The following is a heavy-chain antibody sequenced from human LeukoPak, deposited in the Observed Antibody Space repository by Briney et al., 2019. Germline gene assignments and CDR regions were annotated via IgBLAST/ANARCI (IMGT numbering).Heavy chain of an antibody. Sequence: GGSLRLSCAASGFTFSSYGMHWVREAPGKGLEWVAFIRYDGSNKYYADSVKGRFTISRDNSKNTLYLQMNSLRAEDTAVYYCAKAGGSFLDYWGQGTLVTVSS. CDR2: IRYDGSNK. CDR1: GFTFSSYG. D-gene: IGHD1-26*01. J-gene: IGHJ4*02. CDR3: AKAGGSFLDY. V-gene: IGHV3-30*02.